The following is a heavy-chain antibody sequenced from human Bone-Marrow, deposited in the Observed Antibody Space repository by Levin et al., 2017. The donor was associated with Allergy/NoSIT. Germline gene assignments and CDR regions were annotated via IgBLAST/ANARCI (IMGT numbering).Heavy chain of an antibody. CDR1: GGSVNNAIYY. V-gene: IGHV4-61*09. CDR2: VSNSET. D-gene: IGHD3-10*01. Sequence: SCTVSGGSVNNAIYYWRWIRQPAGKGLEWIGHVSNSETKYNPSLKGRVTISVHTSKNEFSLKLSSVTAADTALYFCATGESYDAFDIWGQGTMVTVSS. CDR3: ATGESYDAFDI. J-gene: IGHJ3*02.